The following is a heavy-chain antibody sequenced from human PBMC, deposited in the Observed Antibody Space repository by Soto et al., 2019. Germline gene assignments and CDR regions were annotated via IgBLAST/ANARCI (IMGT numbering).Heavy chain of an antibody. V-gene: IGHV4-30-4*01. CDR1: GGSISSGDYY. CDR2: IYYSGST. Sequence: PSETLSLTCTVSGGSISSGDYYWSWIRQPPGKGLEWIGYIYYSGSTYYNPSLKSRVTISVDTAKNQFSLKLSSVTAADSAVYYCASDDGFWSGYPDYYYGMDVWGQGTTVTVSS. D-gene: IGHD3-3*01. J-gene: IGHJ6*02. CDR3: ASDDGFWSGYPDYYYGMDV.